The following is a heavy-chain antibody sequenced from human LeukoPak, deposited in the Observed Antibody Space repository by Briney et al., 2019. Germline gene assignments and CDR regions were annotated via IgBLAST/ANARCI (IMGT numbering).Heavy chain of an antibody. CDR3: ATLIVVVPAAVRGPFDY. Sequence: GGSLRLSCAASGFTFSSYEMNWVRQAPGKGLEWVSYISSSGSTIYYADSVKGRFTISRDNAKNSLYLQMNSLRAEDTAVYYCATLIVVVPAAVRGPFDYWGQGTLVTVSS. D-gene: IGHD2-2*01. CDR2: ISSSGSTI. V-gene: IGHV3-48*03. J-gene: IGHJ4*02. CDR1: GFTFSSYE.